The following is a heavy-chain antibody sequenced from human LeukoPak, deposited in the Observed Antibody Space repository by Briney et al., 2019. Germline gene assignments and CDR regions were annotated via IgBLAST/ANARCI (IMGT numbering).Heavy chain of an antibody. CDR3: ASRPDGAQGPFDF. J-gene: IGHJ4*02. CDR2: IKQDGSQK. Sequence: PGGSLRLSCAASGFTFSTYWMSWVRQAPGKGLEWVANIKQDGSQKYYVDSVKGRFTISRDNAKNSLYLQMNSLRAEDTAVYYCASRPDGAQGPFDFWGQGTLVTVSS. CDR1: GFTFSTYW. D-gene: IGHD4-17*01. V-gene: IGHV3-7*03.